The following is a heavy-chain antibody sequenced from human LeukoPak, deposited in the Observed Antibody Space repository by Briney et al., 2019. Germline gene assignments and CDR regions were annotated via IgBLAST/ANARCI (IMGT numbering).Heavy chain of an antibody. J-gene: IGHJ4*02. CDR3: ARGKTGSYNPSFDY. CDR2: INHSGST. V-gene: IGHV4-34*01. CDR1: GGSFSGYY. Sequence: SETLSLTCAVYGGSFSGYYWSWIRQPPGKGLEWIGEINHSGSTNYNPSLKSRVTISVDTSKNQFSLKLSSVTAADTAVYCCARGKTGSYNPSFDYWGQGTLVTVSS. D-gene: IGHD1-26*01.